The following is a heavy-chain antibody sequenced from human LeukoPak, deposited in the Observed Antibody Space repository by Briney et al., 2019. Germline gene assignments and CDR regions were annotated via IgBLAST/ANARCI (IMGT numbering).Heavy chain of an antibody. J-gene: IGHJ4*02. V-gene: IGHV3-23*01. CDR2: VRASGVGT. CDR3: AQVRPQSGSGWYGGDDY. D-gene: IGHD6-19*01. Sequence: PGGSLRLSCAASGFTFSDHVMSWVRQAPGKGLEWVSSVRASGVGTHYADSVKGRFTISRDNSKNTLYLQMNSLRVEDTAVYYCAQVRPQSGSGWYGGDDYWGQGTLVTVSS. CDR1: GFTFSDHV.